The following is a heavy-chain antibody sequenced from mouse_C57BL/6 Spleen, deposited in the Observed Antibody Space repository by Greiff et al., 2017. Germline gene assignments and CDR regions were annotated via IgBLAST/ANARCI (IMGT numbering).Heavy chain of an antibody. Sequence: QVTLKVSGPGILQPSQTLSLTCSFSGFSLSTFGMGVGWIRPPSGKGLEWLAPIWWDDDKYYNPALKSRLTISKDTSKNQVFLKIANVDTADTATYYCAGIRYYGSRAFYYYDMDDWGPGTSVTVSS. D-gene: IGHD1-1*01. CDR2: IWWDDDK. J-gene: IGHJ4*01. CDR3: AGIRYYGSRAFYYYDMDD. V-gene: IGHV8-8*01. CDR1: GFSLSTFGMG.